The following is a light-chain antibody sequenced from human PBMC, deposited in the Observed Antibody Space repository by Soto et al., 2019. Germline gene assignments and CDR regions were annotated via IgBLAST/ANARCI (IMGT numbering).Light chain of an antibody. V-gene: IGKV4-1*01. J-gene: IGKJ4*01. CDR1: QSVLHSSNNKNY. CDR2: WAS. Sequence: DIVMTQSPDSLAVSLGERATINCKSSQSVLHSSNNKNYLTWYQQKPGQTPKLLIYWASTRESGVPDRFSGSGSGTDFTLTISSLQAEDVAVYYCHQHYCSPRSFGGGTKVEIK. CDR3: HQHYCSPRS.